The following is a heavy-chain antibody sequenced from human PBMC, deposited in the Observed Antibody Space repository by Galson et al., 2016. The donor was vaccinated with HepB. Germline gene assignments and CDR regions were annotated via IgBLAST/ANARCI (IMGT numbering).Heavy chain of an antibody. V-gene: IGHV3-23*01. CDR2: ISGSGQNT. CDR1: GFTFSSYA. Sequence: SLRLSCAASGFTFSSYAMSWVRQAPGKGLKWMSSISGSGQNTYYRDSVEGRFTSSRDNSKNTLYLQMDSLRAEDTATYFCARVGPSGYFFDYWGQGALVTVSS. J-gene: IGHJ4*02. CDR3: ARVGPSGYFFDY. D-gene: IGHD3-22*01.